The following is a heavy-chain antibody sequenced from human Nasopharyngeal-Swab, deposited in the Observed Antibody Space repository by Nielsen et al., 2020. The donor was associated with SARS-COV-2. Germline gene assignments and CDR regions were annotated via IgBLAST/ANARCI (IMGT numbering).Heavy chain of an antibody. CDR1: GGSFSCYF. J-gene: IGHJ6*02. V-gene: IGHV4-34*01. CDR2: INHSVST. CDR3: ARYRQYWEYYYYGMEV. Sequence: SETLSLTCAVYGGSFSCYFWSWIRQLPGKGLEWIGEINHSVSTNYNPSRKSRVPISVDTSKNQFSLKLSSVTASATAEYYCARYRQYWEYYYYGMEVWGQGTTVTVSS. D-gene: IGHD1-26*01.